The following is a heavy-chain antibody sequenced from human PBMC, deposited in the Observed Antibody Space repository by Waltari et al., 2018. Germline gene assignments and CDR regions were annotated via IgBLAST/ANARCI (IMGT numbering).Heavy chain of an antibody. CDR2: VYYTGTT. J-gene: IGHJ4*02. Sequence: GLVKPSETLSLTCAVSGGSIRGSYWSWIRQPPGKGLEWIGYVYYTGTTNYNPSLKSRVTMSVDTSANQFSLKLASVTAADTAVYYCARERGYDGFDFWGQGTLATVSS. CDR1: GGSIRGSY. V-gene: IGHV4-59*01. CDR3: ARERGYDGFDF. D-gene: IGHD3-16*01.